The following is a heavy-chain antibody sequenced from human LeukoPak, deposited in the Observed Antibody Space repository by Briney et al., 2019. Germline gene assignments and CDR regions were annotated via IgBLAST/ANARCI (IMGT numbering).Heavy chain of an antibody. CDR1: GYTFTGYY. CDR3: ARSSMDYDSSGYYQSFDY. Sequence: GASVKVSCKASGYTFTGYYMHWARQAPGQGLEWMGWINPNSGGTNYAQKFQGRVTMTRDTSISTAYMELSRLRSDDTAVYYCARSSMDYDSSGYYQSFDYWGQGTLVTVSS. J-gene: IGHJ4*02. CDR2: INPNSGGT. D-gene: IGHD3-22*01. V-gene: IGHV1-2*02.